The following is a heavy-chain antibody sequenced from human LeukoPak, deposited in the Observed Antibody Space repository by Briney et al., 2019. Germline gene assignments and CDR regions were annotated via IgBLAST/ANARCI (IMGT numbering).Heavy chain of an antibody. CDR1: RFTFSTYG. Sequence: PGGSLRLSCAASRFTFSTYGMHWVRQAPGKGLEWVAFIRYDGSNKYYADSVKGRFTISRDNSKNTLYLQMNSLRAEDTAVYYCAKDLLDYDSSGYQLPYDYWGQGTLVTVSS. J-gene: IGHJ4*02. CDR2: IRYDGSNK. D-gene: IGHD3-22*01. V-gene: IGHV3-30*02. CDR3: AKDLLDYDSSGYQLPYDY.